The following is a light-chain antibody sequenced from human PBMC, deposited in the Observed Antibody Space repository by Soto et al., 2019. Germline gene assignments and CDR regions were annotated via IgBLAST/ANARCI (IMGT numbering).Light chain of an antibody. Sequence: QSALTQPASVSGSPGQSITISCTGTSSDVGTYNLVSWYQQHPGKAPKVMIYEGSKRPSGGSNRFSGSKSGNTASLTISGLQAEDEADYYCCSYAGSSSYVFGTGTKLTVL. J-gene: IGLJ1*01. CDR2: EGS. CDR1: SSDVGTYNL. V-gene: IGLV2-23*01. CDR3: CSYAGSSSYV.